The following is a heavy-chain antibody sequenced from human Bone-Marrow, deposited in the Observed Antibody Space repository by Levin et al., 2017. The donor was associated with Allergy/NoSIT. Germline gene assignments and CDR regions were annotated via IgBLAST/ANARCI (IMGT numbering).Heavy chain of an antibody. CDR3: ARETTVTTD. CDR2: INPNNGDT. Sequence: PGASVKVSCKTSGYTFIGHYIHWVRQAPGQGLEWMGWINPNNGDTFYAQNFQGRVSMTRDTSISTAYLDLRRLRSDDTAVYYCARETTVTTDWGQGTLVTVSS. D-gene: IGHD4-17*01. V-gene: IGHV1-2*02. J-gene: IGHJ4*02. CDR1: GYTFIGHY.